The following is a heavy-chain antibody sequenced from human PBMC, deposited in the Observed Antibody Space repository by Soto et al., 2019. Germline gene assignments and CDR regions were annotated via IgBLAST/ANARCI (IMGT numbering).Heavy chain of an antibody. D-gene: IGHD7-27*01. CDR2: ISYDGTNK. CDR1: GFSFSISP. Sequence: GGSLRLSCAASGFSFSISPMHWVRQAPGKGPEWVALISYDGTNKFYVDSVKGRFTISRDNSKSTLYLQVDSLSPEDAAVYYCARDPKTSGGQHWAFNYFDSWGQGTLVTVSS. V-gene: IGHV3-30-3*01. J-gene: IGHJ4*02. CDR3: ARDPKTSGGQHWAFNYFDS.